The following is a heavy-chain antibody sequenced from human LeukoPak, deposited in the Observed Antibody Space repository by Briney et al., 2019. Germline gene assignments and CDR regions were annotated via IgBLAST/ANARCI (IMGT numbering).Heavy chain of an antibody. CDR1: GFTFSSYS. CDR3: ARYLPGGSSGWFPKHYYFDY. J-gene: IGHJ4*02. D-gene: IGHD6-19*01. V-gene: IGHV3-21*01. Sequence: PGGSLRLSCAASGFTFSSYSMNWVRQAPGKGLEWVSSISSSSSYIYYADSVKGRFTISRDNAKNSLYLQMNSLRAEDTAVYYCARYLPGGSSGWFPKHYYFDYWGQGTLVTVSS. CDR2: ISSSSSYI.